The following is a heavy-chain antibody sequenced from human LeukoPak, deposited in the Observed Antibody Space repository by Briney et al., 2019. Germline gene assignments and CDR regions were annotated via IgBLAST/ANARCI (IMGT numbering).Heavy chain of an antibody. Sequence: TGGSLRLSCAASGFTFSSYAMHWVRQAPGKGLEWVAVISYDGSNKYYADSVKGRFTISRDNSKNTLYLQMNSLRAEDTAVYYCARDYSGYDRRPHYGMDVWGQGTTVTVSS. CDR1: GFTFSSYA. CDR2: ISYDGSNK. J-gene: IGHJ6*02. D-gene: IGHD5-12*01. CDR3: ARDYSGYDRRPHYGMDV. V-gene: IGHV3-30-3*01.